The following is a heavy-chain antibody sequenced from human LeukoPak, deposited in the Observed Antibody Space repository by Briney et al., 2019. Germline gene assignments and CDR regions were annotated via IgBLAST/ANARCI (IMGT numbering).Heavy chain of an antibody. J-gene: IGHJ4*02. CDR3: ARVSGSYDY. Sequence: ASVKVSCKASGYTFISYGISWVRLAPGQGLEWMGWISASNGDTNYAQKLQDRVTMTTHTSTSTAYMELRSLRSDDTAMYYCARVSGSYDYWGQGTLVTVSS. CDR1: GYTFISYG. V-gene: IGHV1-18*01. CDR2: ISASNGDT. D-gene: IGHD1-26*01.